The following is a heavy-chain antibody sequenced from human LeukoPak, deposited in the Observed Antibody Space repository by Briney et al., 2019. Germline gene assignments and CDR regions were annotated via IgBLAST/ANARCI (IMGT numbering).Heavy chain of an antibody. CDR1: GGTFSSYA. Sequence: SVKVPCKASGGTFSSYAISWVRQAPGQGLEWMGGIIPIFGTANYAQKFQGRVTITADESTSTAYMELSSLRSEDTAVYYCARDGYSGYQGGPGFDYWGQGTLVTVSS. J-gene: IGHJ4*02. CDR2: IIPIFGTA. V-gene: IGHV1-69*01. CDR3: ARDGYSGYQGGPGFDY. D-gene: IGHD5-12*01.